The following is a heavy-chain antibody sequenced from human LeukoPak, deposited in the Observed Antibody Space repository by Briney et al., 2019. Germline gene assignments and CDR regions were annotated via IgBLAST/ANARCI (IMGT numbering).Heavy chain of an antibody. J-gene: IGHJ4*02. V-gene: IGHV1-58*02. Sequence: GTSVKVSCKASGFTFTSSAMQWVRQARGQRLEWIGWIVVGSGNTNYAQKFQERVTITRDMSTSTAYMELSSLRSEDTAVYYCARDRSSGWDNFDYWGQGTLVTVSS. CDR3: ARDRSSGWDNFDY. CDR1: GFTFTSSA. D-gene: IGHD6-19*01. CDR2: IVVGSGNT.